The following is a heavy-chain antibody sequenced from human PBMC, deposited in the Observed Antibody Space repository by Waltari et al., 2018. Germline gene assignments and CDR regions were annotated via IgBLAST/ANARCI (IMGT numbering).Heavy chain of an antibody. CDR3: AYGSGSYYPHFDY. D-gene: IGHD3-10*01. V-gene: IGHV3-7*01. J-gene: IGHJ4*02. CDR1: GFTFSSYW. Sequence: EVQLVQSGGGLVQPGGSLRLSCAASGFTFSSYWMNWDRQAPGKGLEWVANIKQDGSEKYYVDSVKGRFTISRDNAKNSLYLQMNSLRAEDTAVYYCAYGSGSYYPHFDYWGQGTLVTVSS. CDR2: IKQDGSEK.